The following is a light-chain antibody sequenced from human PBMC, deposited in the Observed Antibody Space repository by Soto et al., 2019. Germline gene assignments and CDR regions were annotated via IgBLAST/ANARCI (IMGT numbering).Light chain of an antibody. CDR1: SSDVGGYNY. CDR2: DVS. Sequence: QSALTQPRSVSGSPGQSVTISCTGTSSDVGGYNYVSWYQQHPGKAPKLMIYDVSKRPSGVPDRFSGSKSGNTASLTISGLQAEDEADYYCSSYAGSDHLVFGGGTQLTVL. J-gene: IGLJ3*02. CDR3: SSYAGSDHLV. V-gene: IGLV2-11*01.